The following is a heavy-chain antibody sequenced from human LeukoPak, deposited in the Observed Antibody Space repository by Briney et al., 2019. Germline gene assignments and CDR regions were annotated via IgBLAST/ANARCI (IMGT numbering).Heavy chain of an antibody. Sequence: PSQTLSLTCTVSGGSISSGGYYWSWIRQHPGKGLEWIGYIYYSGSTYYNPSLKSRVTIPVDTSKNQFSLKLSSVTAADTAVYYCARGYYYGSGSPNWFDPWGQGTLVTVSS. CDR3: ARGYYYGSGSPNWFDP. D-gene: IGHD3-10*01. V-gene: IGHV4-31*03. J-gene: IGHJ5*02. CDR2: IYYSGST. CDR1: GGSISSGGYY.